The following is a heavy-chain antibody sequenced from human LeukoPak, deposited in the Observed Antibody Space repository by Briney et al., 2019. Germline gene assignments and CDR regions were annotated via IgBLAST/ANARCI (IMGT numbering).Heavy chain of an antibody. Sequence: HAGGSLRLSCAASGFIFSRYDMHWVRQAPGKGLEYVSAIRGNGGRTYYADSVKGRFTISRDNSKNTLYLQMGSLRAEDMAVYYCARVGSPLYNGSYYDYWGQGTLVTVSS. D-gene: IGHD1-26*01. CDR2: IRGNGGRT. CDR3: ARVGSPLYNGSYYDY. CDR1: GFIFSRYD. J-gene: IGHJ4*02. V-gene: IGHV3-64*02.